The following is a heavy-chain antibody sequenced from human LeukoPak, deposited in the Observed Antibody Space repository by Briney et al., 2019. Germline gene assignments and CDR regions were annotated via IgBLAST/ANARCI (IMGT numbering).Heavy chain of an antibody. CDR2: ISWNSGSI. Sequence: GGSLRLSCAASGFTFDDYAMHWVRQAPGKGLEWVSGISWNSGSIGYADSVKGRFTISRDNSKNTLYLQMNGLRAEDTAVYYCARDLVRRFLEWLLDYRGQGTLVTVSS. CDR3: ARDLVRRFLEWLLDY. CDR1: GFTFDDYA. V-gene: IGHV3-9*01. J-gene: IGHJ4*02. D-gene: IGHD3-3*01.